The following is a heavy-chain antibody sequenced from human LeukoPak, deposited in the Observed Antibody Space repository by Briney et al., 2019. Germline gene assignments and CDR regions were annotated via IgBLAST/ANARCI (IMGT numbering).Heavy chain of an antibody. J-gene: IGHJ4*02. CDR3: ASGEAAAGGYFDY. Sequence: SETLSLTCTVSVGSITNYYWSWMRQPPEKGLEWVGYTYYSGSTNYNPSLKSRLTISADTSREQFSLKLSSVTAADTAVYYCASGEAAAGGYFDYWGQGILVIVSS. D-gene: IGHD6-13*01. V-gene: IGHV4-59*08. CDR2: TYYSGST. CDR1: VGSITNYY.